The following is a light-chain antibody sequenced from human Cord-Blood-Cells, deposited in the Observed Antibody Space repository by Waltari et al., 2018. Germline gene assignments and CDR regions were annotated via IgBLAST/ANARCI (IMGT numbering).Light chain of an antibody. Sequence: DIVMTQSPDSLAVSLGERATINCKSSQSVLYSSNNKNYLAWYQQKPGKAPKLLIYDASNLETGVPSRFSGSGSGTDFTFTISSLQPEDIATYYCQQYDNLPPMYTFGQGTKLEIK. CDR3: QQYDNLPPMYT. J-gene: IGKJ2*01. CDR1: QSVLYSSNNKNY. CDR2: DAS. V-gene: IGKV4-1*01.